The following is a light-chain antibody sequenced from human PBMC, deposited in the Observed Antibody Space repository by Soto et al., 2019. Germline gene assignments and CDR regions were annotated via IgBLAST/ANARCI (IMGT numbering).Light chain of an antibody. V-gene: IGKV1-13*02. Sequence: AIQMTQSPSSLSASVGNRITISCLACQGIGNVLGWYQEKSGKTPKPLIYDASSVESGVPSRFSGSGSGREFTLTISRLQPDDFPTYYCQQYNSYLETFGQGTKVDIK. J-gene: IGKJ1*01. CDR2: DAS. CDR1: QGIGNV. CDR3: QQYNSYLET.